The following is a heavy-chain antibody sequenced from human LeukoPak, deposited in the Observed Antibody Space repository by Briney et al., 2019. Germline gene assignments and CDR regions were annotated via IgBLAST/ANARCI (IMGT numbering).Heavy chain of an antibody. J-gene: IGHJ4*02. Sequence: GGSLRLSCAASGFTFRSYWMHWVRQAPGKGLVWVSRIKSDGSSITYAESVKGRFTISRDNAKNTLYLQMNSLTAEDTAVYYWAENQLYCSVGTCYVYYWDRGPLV. D-gene: IGHD2-15*01. CDR1: GFTFRSYW. CDR2: IKSDGSSI. V-gene: IGHV3-74*01. CDR3: AENQLYCSVGTCYVYY.